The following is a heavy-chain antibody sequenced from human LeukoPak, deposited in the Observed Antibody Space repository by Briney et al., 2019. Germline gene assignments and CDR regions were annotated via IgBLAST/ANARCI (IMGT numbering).Heavy chain of an antibody. Sequence: GGSLRLSCAASGFTFSNHWMSWVRQAPGKGLEWVANIKEDGSEKYYVDSVKGRFTISKDNAKNSLYLQMYSLTAEDTAVYYCARTIRGYWGQGTLVTVSS. CDR1: GFTFSNHW. CDR3: ARTIRGY. J-gene: IGHJ4*02. CDR2: IKEDGSEK. V-gene: IGHV3-7*01. D-gene: IGHD3-10*01.